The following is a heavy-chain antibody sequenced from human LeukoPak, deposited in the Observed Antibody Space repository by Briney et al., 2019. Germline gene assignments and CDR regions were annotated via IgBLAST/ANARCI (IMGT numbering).Heavy chain of an antibody. CDR1: GGSISSGSYY. CDR3: ARDKGNYVWGSYKY. D-gene: IGHD3-16*01. J-gene: IGHJ4*02. V-gene: IGHV4-39*07. Sequence: SETLSLTCTVSGGSISSGSYYWGWIRQPPGKGLEWIGSIYYTGSTYYNPSLKSRVTISVDTSKNQFSLKLSSVTAADTAVYYCARDKGNYVWGSYKYWGQGTLVTVSS. CDR2: IYYTGST.